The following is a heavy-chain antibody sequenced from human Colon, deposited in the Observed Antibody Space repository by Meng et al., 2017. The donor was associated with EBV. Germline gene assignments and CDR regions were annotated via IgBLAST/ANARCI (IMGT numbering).Heavy chain of an antibody. CDR2: INYSGST. J-gene: IGHJ4*02. CDR1: GGPSSGYH. V-gene: IGHV4-34*02. CDR3: RHAYCNHIDGCSDN. Sequence: QVQYKRGGEGFLKPSGPLSLPWAVSGGPSSGYHWSGIRQSPGKGLEWIGEINYSGSTIYNPSLKSRVTISADTSKNQFSLRLNSVTAADTAVYYCRHAYCNHIDGCSDNWGQGTLVTVSS. D-gene: IGHD2-21*01.